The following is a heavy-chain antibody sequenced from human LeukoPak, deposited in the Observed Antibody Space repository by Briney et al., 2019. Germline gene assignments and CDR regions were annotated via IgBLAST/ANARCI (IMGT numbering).Heavy chain of an antibody. CDR2: IRYDGSDK. CDR3: AKDQGC. J-gene: IGHJ4*02. V-gene: IGHV3-30*02. CDR1: GFTFSSYD. Sequence: GGSLRLSCAVSGFTFSSYDMHWVRQAPGKGLEWVAFIRYDGSDKYYADSVKGRFTISRDNSKNTLYLQMNSLRAEDTAVYYCAKDQGCWGQGTLVTVSS.